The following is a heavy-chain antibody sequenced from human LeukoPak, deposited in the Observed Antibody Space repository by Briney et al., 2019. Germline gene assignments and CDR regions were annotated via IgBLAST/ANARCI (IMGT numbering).Heavy chain of an antibody. CDR1: GDSISTSDYH. CDR2: LYHSGST. Sequence: PSESLSLTCTVSGDSISTSDYHWGWMRQPPGKGPEWIRTLYHSGSTHYNPSLERRITISVDTSKNQFSRKLYSVTAADSSVYYCARQGDRTKGYYLDWFDPWGQGALVIVSS. CDR3: ARQGDRTKGYYLDWFDP. D-gene: IGHD3-3*01. V-gene: IGHV4-39*01. J-gene: IGHJ5*02.